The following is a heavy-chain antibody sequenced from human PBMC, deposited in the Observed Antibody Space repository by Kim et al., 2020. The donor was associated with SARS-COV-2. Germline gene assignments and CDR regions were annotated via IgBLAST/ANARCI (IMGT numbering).Heavy chain of an antibody. D-gene: IGHD3-10*01. CDR1: GGSVSSGSYY. J-gene: IGHJ4*02. V-gene: IGHV4-61*01. Sequence: SETLSLTCTVSGGSVSSGSYYWSWIRQPPGKGLEWIGYIYYSGSTNYNPSLKSRVTISVDTSKNQFSLKLSSVTAADTAVYYCASHTRSAGVRGLSYWGQGTLVTVSS. CDR3: ASHTRSAGVRGLSY. CDR2: IYYSGST.